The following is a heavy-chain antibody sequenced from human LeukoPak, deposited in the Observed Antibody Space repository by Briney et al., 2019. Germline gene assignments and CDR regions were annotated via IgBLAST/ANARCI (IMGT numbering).Heavy chain of an antibody. CDR3: ARASSSSRYYYYMDV. V-gene: IGHV4-59*01. J-gene: IGHJ6*03. Sequence: SGTLSLTCTVSGGSISSYYWSWIRQPPGKGLEWLGYIYYSGSTNYNPSLKSRVTISVDTSKNQFSLKLSSVTAADTAVYYCARASSSSRYYYYMDVWGKGTTVTVSS. CDR1: GGSISSYY. D-gene: IGHD6-13*01. CDR2: IYYSGST.